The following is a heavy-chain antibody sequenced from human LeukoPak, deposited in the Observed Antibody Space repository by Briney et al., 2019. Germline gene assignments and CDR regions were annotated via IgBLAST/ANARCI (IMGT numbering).Heavy chain of an antibody. V-gene: IGHV1-8*01. D-gene: IGHD3-22*01. CDR3: VRGVGTMIGYYYYYMDV. CDR2: MNPNSGNT. J-gene: IGHJ6*03. CDR1: GYTFTSYD. Sequence: ASVKVSCKASGYTFTSYDINWVRQATGQGREWMGWMNPNSGNTGYAQKFHGRVTMTRNTPISTAYMELSSLRSEDTAVYYCVRGVGTMIGYYYYYMDVWGKGTTVTVSS.